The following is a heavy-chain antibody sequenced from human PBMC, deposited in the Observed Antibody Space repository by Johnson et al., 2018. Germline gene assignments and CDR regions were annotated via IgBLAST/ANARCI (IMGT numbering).Heavy chain of an antibody. CDR3: ARDTHSYQLLGGAFDS. CDR1: GFTFSSYG. V-gene: IGHV3-33*01. J-gene: IGHJ3*02. Sequence: QVQLVQSGGGVVQPGRSLRLSCAASGFTFSSYGMHWVRQAPGKGLEWVAVIWYDGSNKYYADSVKGRFTISRDNAKNSLYLQMNSLRAEDTAVYYCARDTHSYQLLGGAFDSWGQGTMVTVSS. CDR2: IWYDGSNK. D-gene: IGHD2-2*01.